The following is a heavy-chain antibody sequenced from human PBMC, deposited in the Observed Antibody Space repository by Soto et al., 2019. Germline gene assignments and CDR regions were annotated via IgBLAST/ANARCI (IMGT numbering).Heavy chain of an antibody. V-gene: IGHV3-48*03. CDR1: GFSFSDYE. CDR3: ARDRAAGGY. J-gene: IGHJ4*02. Sequence: EVQLVESGGGLAQPGGSLRLSCVASGFSFSDYEMNWVRQAPGKGLEWVASISSGGSTIHYADSVRGRFTVSRDNARNSLYLQMNTLSVEDTALYYCARDRAAGGYWGQGTLVTVSS. D-gene: IGHD6-13*01. CDR2: ISSGGSTI.